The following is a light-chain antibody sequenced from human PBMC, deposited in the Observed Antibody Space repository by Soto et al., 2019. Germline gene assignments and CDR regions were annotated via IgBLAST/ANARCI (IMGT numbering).Light chain of an antibody. CDR1: QGISSY. CDR3: HQLNSYPHT. J-gene: IGKJ5*01. Sequence: DIQLTQSPSFLSASVGDRVTITCRASQGISSYLAWYQQIPGKAPNLLIYAASTLQSGVPSRISGSGSGTEFTLTISSLPPEDFATYYCHQLNSYPHTFGQGTRLE. V-gene: IGKV1-9*01. CDR2: AAS.